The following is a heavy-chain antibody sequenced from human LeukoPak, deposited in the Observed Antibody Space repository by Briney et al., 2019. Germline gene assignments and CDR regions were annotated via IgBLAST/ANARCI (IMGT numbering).Heavy chain of an antibody. CDR1: GFTFSSHA. CDR3: STSSSWSSFDH. V-gene: IGHV3-23*01. Sequence: GGSLRLSCEASGFTFSSHAMTWVRQGPGKGLEWASTISGRGDSTFYADSVKGRFTISRDNSKNSLYLQMSSLRAEDTAIYYCSTSSSWSSFDHWGQGTLVTVAS. J-gene: IGHJ4*02. D-gene: IGHD6-13*01. CDR2: ISGRGDST.